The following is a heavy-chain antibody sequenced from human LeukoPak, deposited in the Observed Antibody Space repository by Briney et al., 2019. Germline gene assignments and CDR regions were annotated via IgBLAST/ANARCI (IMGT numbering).Heavy chain of an antibody. D-gene: IGHD3-22*01. J-gene: IGHJ3*02. CDR3: ARDKIPYYYDSSGYSDAFDI. Sequence: PSETLSLTCTVSGASVTDNYWSWIRQPAGKGLEWIGRIYTSGSTNYNPSLKSRVTMSVDTSKNQFSLKLSSVTAADTAVYYCARDKIPYYYDSSGYSDAFDIWGQGTMVTVSS. CDR1: GASVTDNY. V-gene: IGHV4-4*07. CDR2: IYTSGST.